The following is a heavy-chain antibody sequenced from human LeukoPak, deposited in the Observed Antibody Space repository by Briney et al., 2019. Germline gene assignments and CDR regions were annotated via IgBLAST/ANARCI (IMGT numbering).Heavy chain of an antibody. V-gene: IGHV3-23*01. Sequence: GSLRLSCAASGFTFSSYAMSWVRQAPGKGLEWVSAISGSGGSTYYADSVKGRFTISRDNSKNTLYLQMNSLRAEDTAVYYCAGTEYYDFWSGYMAYWGQGTLVTVSS. CDR2: ISGSGGST. J-gene: IGHJ4*02. CDR3: AGTEYYDFWSGYMAY. D-gene: IGHD3-3*01. CDR1: GFTFSSYA.